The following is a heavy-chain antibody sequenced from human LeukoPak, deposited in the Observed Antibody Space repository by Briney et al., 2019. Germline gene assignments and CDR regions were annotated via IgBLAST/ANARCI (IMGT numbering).Heavy chain of an antibody. CDR2: ISYDGSNK. J-gene: IGHJ3*02. D-gene: IGHD3-22*01. Sequence: PGRSLRLSCAASGFTFSSYAMHWVRQAPGKGLEWVAVISYDGSNKYYADSVKGRFTLSRDNSKNTLYLQMNSLRAEDTAVYYCARGGDSSGYFHESFAFDIWGQGTMVTVSS. CDR1: GFTFSSYA. CDR3: ARGGDSSGYFHESFAFDI. V-gene: IGHV3-30-3*01.